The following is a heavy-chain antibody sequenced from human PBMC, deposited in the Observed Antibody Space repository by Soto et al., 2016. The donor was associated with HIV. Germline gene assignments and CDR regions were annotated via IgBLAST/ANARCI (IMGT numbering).Heavy chain of an antibody. D-gene: IGHD3-22*01. J-gene: IGHJ1*01. CDR3: AVVVVITRAYFQH. Sequence: QVQLVQSGAEVKKPGASVKVSCKASGYTFTGYYMHWVRQAPGQGLEWMGWINPNSGGTNYAQKFQGRVTITADESTSTAYMELSSLRSEDTAVYYCAVVVVITRAYFQHWGQGTLVTVSS. V-gene: IGHV1-2*02. CDR2: INPNSGGT. CDR1: GYTFTGYY.